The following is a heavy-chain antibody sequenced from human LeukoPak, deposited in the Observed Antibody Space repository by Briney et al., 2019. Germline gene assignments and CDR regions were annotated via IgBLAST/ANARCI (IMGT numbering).Heavy chain of an antibody. Sequence: GGSLRLSCAASGFTFDDYAMHWVRQAPGKGLEWVSGISWNSGSIGYADSVKGRFTISRDNAKNSLYLQMNSLRAEDTAVYYCAKDRGIVVVITLDYWGQGTLVTVSS. J-gene: IGHJ4*02. CDR3: AKDRGIVVVITLDY. CDR2: ISWNSGSI. V-gene: IGHV3-9*01. D-gene: IGHD3-22*01. CDR1: GFTFDDYA.